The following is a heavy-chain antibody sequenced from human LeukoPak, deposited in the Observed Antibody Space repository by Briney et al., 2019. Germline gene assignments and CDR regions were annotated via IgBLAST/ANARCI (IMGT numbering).Heavy chain of an antibody. CDR2: ISGSGGST. CDR3: ARDHYDILTGYKD. V-gene: IGHV3-23*01. J-gene: IGHJ4*02. D-gene: IGHD3-9*01. CDR1: VFTFSSYG. Sequence: GGTLRLSCAASVFTFSSYGISWVRQAPGKGLEWVSAISGSGGSTYYADSVKGRFTISRDNSKNTLYLQMNSLRAEDTAVYYCARDHYDILTGYKDWGQGTLVTVSS.